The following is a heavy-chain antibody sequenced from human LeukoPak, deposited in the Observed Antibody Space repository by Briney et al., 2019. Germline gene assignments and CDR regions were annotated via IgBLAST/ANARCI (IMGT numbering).Heavy chain of an antibody. Sequence: ASVKVSCKASGYTFTSYYMHWVRQAPGQGLEWMGIINPSGGSTSYAQKFQGRVTMTRDMSTSTVYMELSSLRSEDTAVYYCAREGYYYDSSGYSNWFDPWGQGTLATVSS. CDR1: GYTFTSYY. J-gene: IGHJ5*02. D-gene: IGHD3-22*01. CDR2: INPSGGST. V-gene: IGHV1-46*01. CDR3: AREGYYYDSSGYSNWFDP.